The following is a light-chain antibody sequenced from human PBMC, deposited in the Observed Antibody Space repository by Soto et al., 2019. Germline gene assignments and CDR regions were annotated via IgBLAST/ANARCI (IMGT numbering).Light chain of an antibody. CDR3: QKGSTWPT. J-gene: IGKJ1*01. CDR1: QSPSGY. CDR2: DAS. V-gene: IGKV3-11*01. Sequence: EIVLTQSPATLSLSPGERATLSCRASQSPSGYLAWYQQRPGQAPRLLIYDASSRANGIPARFTGSGSGTVFSLTISSLEPEDFAVYYCQKGSTWPTFGQGTRVDSK.